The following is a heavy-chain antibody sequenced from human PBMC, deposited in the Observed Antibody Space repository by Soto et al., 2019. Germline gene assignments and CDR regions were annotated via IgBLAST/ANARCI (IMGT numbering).Heavy chain of an antibody. CDR3: ARTYSSGWYSRGPDP. V-gene: IGHV2-5*02. Sequence: FGPTLVNPTQTLTLTCTFSGFSLSTSGVGVGRIRQPPGKALEWLALIYWDDDKRYSPSLKSRLTITKDTSKNQVVLTMTNMDPVDTATYYCARTYSSGWYSRGPDPWGQGTLVTVSS. CDR1: GFSLSTSGVG. D-gene: IGHD6-19*01. J-gene: IGHJ5*02. CDR2: IYWDDDK.